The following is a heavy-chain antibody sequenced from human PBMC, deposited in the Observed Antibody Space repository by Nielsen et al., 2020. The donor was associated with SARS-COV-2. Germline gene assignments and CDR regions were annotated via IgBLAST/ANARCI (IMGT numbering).Heavy chain of an antibody. CDR3: ARPTNEQVVPALGHAFDI. D-gene: IGHD2-2*01. J-gene: IGHJ3*02. Sequence: GESLKISCKGSGYSFTSYWIGWVRQMPGKGLEWMGIIYPGDSDTRYSPSFQGQVTISADKSISTAYLQWSSLKASDTAMYYCARPTNEQVVPALGHAFDIWGQGTMVTVSS. V-gene: IGHV5-51*01. CDR1: GYSFTSYW. CDR2: IYPGDSDT.